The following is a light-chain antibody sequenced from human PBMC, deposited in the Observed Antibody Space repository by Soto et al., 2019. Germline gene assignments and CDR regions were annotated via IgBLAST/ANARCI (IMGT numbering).Light chain of an antibody. V-gene: IGKV1-5*01. CDR1: QSISRW. CDR3: QQVNNYPIT. CDR2: IAS. Sequence: DIHITQRPCILRASVGDRVTITCRASQSISRWLAWYQQKPGKAPKLLIYIASTLQTGVPSRFSGSQSGTEFTLTITSLQPEDFATYYCQQVNNYPITFGQGTRLEI. J-gene: IGKJ5*01.